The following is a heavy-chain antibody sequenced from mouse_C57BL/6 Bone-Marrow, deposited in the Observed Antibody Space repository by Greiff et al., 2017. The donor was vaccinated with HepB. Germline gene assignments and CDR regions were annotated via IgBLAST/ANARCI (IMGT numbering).Heavy chain of an antibody. Sequence: VQLQQSGPELVKPGASVKISCKASGYAFSSSWMNWVKQRPGKGLEWIGRIYPGDGDTNYNGKFKGKATLTADKSSSTAYMQLSSLTSEDSAVYFYARGLFDYWGQGTTLTVSS. CDR1: GYAFSSSW. D-gene: IGHD3-3*01. J-gene: IGHJ2*01. CDR2: IYPGDGDT. V-gene: IGHV1-82*01. CDR3: ARGLFDY.